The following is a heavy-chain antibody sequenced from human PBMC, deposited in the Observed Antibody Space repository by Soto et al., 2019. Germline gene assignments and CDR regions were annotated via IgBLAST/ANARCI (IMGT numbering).Heavy chain of an antibody. CDR1: GFTFSDYY. CDR3: ARGYYDFWSGYYISPYGMDV. D-gene: IGHD3-3*01. Sequence: GGSLRLSCAVSGFTFSDYYMSWIRQAPGKGLEWVSYISSRGSSIYYADSVKGRFTISRDNAKNSLYLQMNGLRAEDTAVYYCARGYYDFWSGYYISPYGMDVWGQGTTVTVSS. CDR2: ISSRGSSI. V-gene: IGHV3-11*01. J-gene: IGHJ6*02.